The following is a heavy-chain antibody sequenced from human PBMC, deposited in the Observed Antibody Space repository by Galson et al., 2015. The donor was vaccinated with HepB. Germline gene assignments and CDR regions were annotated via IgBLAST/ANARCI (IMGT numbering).Heavy chain of an antibody. J-gene: IGHJ3*01. D-gene: IGHD1-26*01. CDR2: ITGNGDGA. V-gene: IGHV3-64*01. CDR1: GFTFSRYA. Sequence: SLRLSCAGSGFTFSRYAMHWVRQAPGKGLEYVASITGNGDGAYYANSVKGRFSISRDNSKNTLYLQMGSLRPEDMAVYYCSRGQYNGNYFGGDDVWGQGTMVTVSS. CDR3: SRGQYNGNYFGGDDV.